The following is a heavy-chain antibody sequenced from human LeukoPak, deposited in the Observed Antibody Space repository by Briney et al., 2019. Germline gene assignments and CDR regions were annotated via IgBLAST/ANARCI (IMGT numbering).Heavy chain of an antibody. Sequence: GESLKISCKGSGYSFTSYWIGWVRQMPGKGLEWMGIIYPGDSDTRYSPSFQGQVTISADKSISTAYLQWSSLKASGTAMYYCARQNPYCSGGSCYSGYFDYWGQGTLVTVSS. CDR3: ARQNPYCSGGSCYSGYFDY. D-gene: IGHD2-15*01. CDR1: GYSFTSYW. V-gene: IGHV5-51*01. CDR2: IYPGDSDT. J-gene: IGHJ4*02.